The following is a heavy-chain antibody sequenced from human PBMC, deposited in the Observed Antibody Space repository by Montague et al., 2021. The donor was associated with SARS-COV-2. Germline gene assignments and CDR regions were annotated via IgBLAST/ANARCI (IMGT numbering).Heavy chain of an antibody. V-gene: IGHV3-30-3*01. D-gene: IGHD1-26*01. Sequence: SLRLSCSASGFTFSSYAMHWVRQAPGKGLEWVAVISYDGSNKYYXDSVKGRFTISRDNSKNTLYLQMNSLRAEDTAVYYCASGYSGSYYCFDYWGQGTLVTVSS. CDR1: GFTFSSYA. CDR2: ISYDGSNK. CDR3: ASGYSGSYYCFDY. J-gene: IGHJ4*02.